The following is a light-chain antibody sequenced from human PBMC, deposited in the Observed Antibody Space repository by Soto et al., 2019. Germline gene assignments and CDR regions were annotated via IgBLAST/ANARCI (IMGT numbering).Light chain of an antibody. CDR1: QDVSIF. V-gene: IGKV3-20*01. J-gene: IGKJ1*01. Sequence: EILLAQSPATLSLSPGERATLSCKASQDVSIFLAWYQQKPGQAPRLLIYDTSSRATGIPDRFSGSGSGTDFTLTISRLEPEDFAVYHCQQYDSSPRTFGQGTKVEIK. CDR3: QQYDSSPRT. CDR2: DTS.